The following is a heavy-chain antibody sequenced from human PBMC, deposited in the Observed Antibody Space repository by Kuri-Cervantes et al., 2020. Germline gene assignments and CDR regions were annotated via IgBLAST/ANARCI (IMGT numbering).Heavy chain of an antibody. V-gene: IGHV3-30-3*01. CDR1: GFTFSSYA. CDR3: VRDLHWAFDY. CDR2: ISYDGSNK. D-gene: IGHD7-27*01. Sequence: GESLKISCAASGFTFSSYAMHWVRQAPGKGLEWVAVISYDGSNKYYADSVKGRFTISRDNSKNTLYLQMSSLRAEDTAVYYCVRDLHWAFDYWGQGILVTVSS. J-gene: IGHJ4*02.